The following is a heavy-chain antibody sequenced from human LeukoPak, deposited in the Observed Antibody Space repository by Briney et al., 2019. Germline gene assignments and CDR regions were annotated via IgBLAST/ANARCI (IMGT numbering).Heavy chain of an antibody. J-gene: IGHJ5*02. V-gene: IGHV4-61*02. D-gene: IGHD3-3*01. CDR1: GGSISSGSYY. Sequence: SQTLSLTCTVSGGSISSGSYYWSWIRQPAGKGLEWIGRIYTSGSTNYNPSLKSRVTMSVDTSKNQFSLKLSSVTAADTAVYYCARDLNYDFWSGYSGGWFDPWGQGTLVTVSS. CDR3: ARDLNYDFWSGYSGGWFDP. CDR2: IYTSGST.